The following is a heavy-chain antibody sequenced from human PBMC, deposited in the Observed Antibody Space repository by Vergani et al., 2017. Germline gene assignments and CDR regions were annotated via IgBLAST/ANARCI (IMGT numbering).Heavy chain of an antibody. Sequence: EVQLLESGGGLAQPGGSLRLSCAASGFTFRNYAMTWVRQAPGKGLEWVSIISDNGGTTYYADSVKGRSTISRDNAKNSLYLDMSSLRAEDTAVYYCVRDVRVSRTWGQGTLVAVSS. V-gene: IGHV3-23*01. CDR3: VRDVRVSRT. J-gene: IGHJ3*01. CDR2: ISDNGGTT. CDR1: GFTFRNYA.